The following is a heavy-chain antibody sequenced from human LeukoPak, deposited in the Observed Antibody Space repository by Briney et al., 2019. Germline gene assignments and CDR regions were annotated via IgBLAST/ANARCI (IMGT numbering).Heavy chain of an antibody. CDR2: INHSGST. Sequence: SETLSLTCAVYGGSFSGYYWSWIRQPPGKGLEWIGEINHSGSTSYNPSLKSRVTISVDTSKNQFSLKLSSVTAADTAVYYCARARRANAMVRGAPYNWFDPWGQGTLVTVSS. J-gene: IGHJ5*02. V-gene: IGHV4-34*01. CDR1: GGSFSGYY. CDR3: ARARRANAMVRGAPYNWFDP. D-gene: IGHD3-10*01.